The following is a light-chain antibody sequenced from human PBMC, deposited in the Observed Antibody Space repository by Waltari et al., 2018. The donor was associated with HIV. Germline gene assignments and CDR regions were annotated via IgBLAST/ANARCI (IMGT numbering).Light chain of an antibody. CDR2: EVS. CDR1: SSDIGNHKY. Sequence: QSALTQPASVPGSPGQSITISCVGTSSDIGNHKYVSWFQHHPGKAPKLIIYEVSNLPAGVPARFSGSKSGNTASLTITGLQVEDEAEYYCNSETSAGTYVFGTGTKVTVL. CDR3: NSETSAGTYV. V-gene: IGLV2-14*01. J-gene: IGLJ1*01.